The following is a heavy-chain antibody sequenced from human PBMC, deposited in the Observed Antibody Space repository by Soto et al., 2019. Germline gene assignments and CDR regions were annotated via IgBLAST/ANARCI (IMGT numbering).Heavy chain of an antibody. J-gene: IGHJ4*02. D-gene: IGHD2-8*02. CDR2: INHSGST. Sequence: SETLSLTCTVSGGSISSSTYYWGWMRQPPGKGLEWIGEINHSGSTNYNPSLKSRVTISVDTSKNQFSLKLTSVTAADTAVYYCARDNITGSFDYCGKGSLVPVSS. V-gene: IGHV4-39*07. CDR3: ARDNITGSFDY. CDR1: GGSISSSTYY.